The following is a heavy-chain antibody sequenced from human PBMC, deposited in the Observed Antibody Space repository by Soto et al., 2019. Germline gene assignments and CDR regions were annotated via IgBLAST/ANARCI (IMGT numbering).Heavy chain of an antibody. J-gene: IGHJ4*02. D-gene: IGHD3-22*01. CDR3: ARAGYYDSSGADY. CDR1: GFTVSSNY. Sequence: EVQLVESGGGLIQPGGSLRLSCAASGFTVSSNYMSWVRQAPGKGLEWVSVIYSGGSTYYADSVKGRFTVSRDNSKNTLYLQMNGLRAEDTAVYYWARAGYYDSSGADYWGQGTLVTVSS. CDR2: IYSGGST. V-gene: IGHV3-53*01.